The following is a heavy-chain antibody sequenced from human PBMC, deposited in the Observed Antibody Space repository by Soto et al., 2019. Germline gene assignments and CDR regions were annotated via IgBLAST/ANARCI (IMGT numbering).Heavy chain of an antibody. V-gene: IGHV3-72*01. Sequence: EVHLVESGGGLVQPGGSLRLSCAGSGFTFSDYYIDWVRQAPGKGLEWVGRSRDKGTSYSTDYAASVKGRFTVSRDTSKNSLYLQMNSLKADDTALYYCARSIPGTTSFDSWGQGTRVTVSS. CDR3: ARSIPGTTSFDS. D-gene: IGHD1-7*01. CDR2: SRDKGTSYST. CDR1: GFTFSDYY. J-gene: IGHJ4*02.